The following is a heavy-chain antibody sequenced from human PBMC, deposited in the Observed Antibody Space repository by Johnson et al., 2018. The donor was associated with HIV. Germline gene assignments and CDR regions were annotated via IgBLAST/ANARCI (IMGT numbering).Heavy chain of an antibody. V-gene: IGHV3-30-3*01. CDR2: ISYAGDNQ. CDR1: GFTFNTYA. Sequence: QVQLVESGGGVVQPGRSLKLSCTVSGFTFNTYAMYWVRQALGRGPEWVAVISYAGDNQYYADSVKGRFTISGDNSKNSLYLQMNSLRAEDTAVYYCARDYYGSGSYYNVWVAGAFDIWGQGTMVTVSS. J-gene: IGHJ3*02. CDR3: ARDYYGSGSYYNVWVAGAFDI. D-gene: IGHD3-10*01.